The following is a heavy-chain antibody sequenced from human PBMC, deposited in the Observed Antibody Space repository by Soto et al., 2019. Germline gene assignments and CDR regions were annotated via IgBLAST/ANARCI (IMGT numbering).Heavy chain of an antibody. V-gene: IGHV4-39*01. J-gene: IGHJ6*02. CDR1: GGSISGSYYY. CDR3: ARVDLLTVYGCMDV. CDR2: VFYTGFT. Sequence: SSETLSLTCAVSGGSISGSYYYWGWLRQSPGKGPEWIGSVFYTGFTSYNPSLESRVSVSVDTSKNQFSLKVSAVSAADTAVYYCARVDLLTVYGCMDVWGQGTTVTVSS. D-gene: IGHD3-9*01.